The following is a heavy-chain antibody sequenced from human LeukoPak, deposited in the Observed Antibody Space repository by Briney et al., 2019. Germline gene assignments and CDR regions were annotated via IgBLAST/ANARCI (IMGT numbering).Heavy chain of an antibody. Sequence: GGSLRLSCAASGFTFSSYWMSWVRQAPGKGLEWVANIKQDGSEKYYVDSVKGRFTISRDNAKNSLYLQTNSLRAEDTAVYFCARESYVGAPFDPWGQGSLVTVSS. V-gene: IGHV3-7*01. CDR1: GFTFSSYW. CDR3: ARESYVGAPFDP. J-gene: IGHJ5*02. D-gene: IGHD3-16*01. CDR2: IKQDGSEK.